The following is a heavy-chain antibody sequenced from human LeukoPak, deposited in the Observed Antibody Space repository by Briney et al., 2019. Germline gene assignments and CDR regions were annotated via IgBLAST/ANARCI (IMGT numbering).Heavy chain of an antibody. V-gene: IGHV3-30*02. CDR3: ANRGGYGDYDDY. J-gene: IGHJ4*02. D-gene: IGHD4-17*01. CDR1: GFTFSSYG. Sequence: GGSLRLSRAASGFTFSSYGMHWVRQAPGKGLGWVAFIRYDGSNKYYADSVKGRFTISRDNSKNTLYLQMNSLRAEDTAVYYCANRGGYGDYDDYWGQGTLVTVSS. CDR2: IRYDGSNK.